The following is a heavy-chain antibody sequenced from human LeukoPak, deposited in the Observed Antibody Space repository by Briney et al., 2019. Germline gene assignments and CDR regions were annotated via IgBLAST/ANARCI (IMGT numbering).Heavy chain of an antibody. CDR1: GGSYSSGGYS. D-gene: IGHD2-15*01. Sequence: SQTLSLTCAVSGGSYSSGGYSLSWIRQPPGKGLEWIGYIYYSGTTNYNPSLKSRVTISVDTSKNQFSLKLSSVTAADTAVYYCARQGGYCSGGSCYSKYYFDYWGQGTLVTVSS. CDR2: IYYSGTT. V-gene: IGHV4-30-4*07. CDR3: ARQGGYCSGGSCYSKYYFDY. J-gene: IGHJ4*02.